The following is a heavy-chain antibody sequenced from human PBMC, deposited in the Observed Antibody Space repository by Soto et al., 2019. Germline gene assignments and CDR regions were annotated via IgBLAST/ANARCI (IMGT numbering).Heavy chain of an antibody. CDR2: IIPIFGTA. J-gene: IGHJ3*02. Sequence: SVKVSCKASGGTFSSYAISWVRQAPGQGLEWMGGIIPIFGTANYAQKFQGRVTITADESTSTAYMELSSLRSEDTAVYYCARDKTPYYYDSSGYYFNLLIWGQGTMVTISS. V-gene: IGHV1-69*13. CDR3: ARDKTPYYYDSSGYYFNLLI. D-gene: IGHD3-22*01. CDR1: GGTFSSYA.